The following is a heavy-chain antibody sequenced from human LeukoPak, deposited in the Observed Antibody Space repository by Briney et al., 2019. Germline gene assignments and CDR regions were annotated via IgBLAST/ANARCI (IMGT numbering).Heavy chain of an antibody. CDR2: ISGSGGNT. CDR1: GFTFSSYA. D-gene: IGHD5-18*01. CDR3: AKGLYSSGYAYYFDH. Sequence: GGSLRLSCAASGFTFSSYAMSWVRQAPGKGLEWVAAISGSGGNTYYADSVQGRFTISRDNSKDTLYLQMNSLRVEDTAVYYCAKGLYSSGYAYYFDHWGPGTLVTVSS. V-gene: IGHV3-23*01. J-gene: IGHJ4*02.